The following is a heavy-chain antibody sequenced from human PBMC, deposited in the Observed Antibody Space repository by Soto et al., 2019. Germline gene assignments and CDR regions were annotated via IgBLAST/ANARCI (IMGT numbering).Heavy chain of an antibody. J-gene: IGHJ3*02. D-gene: IGHD2-21*01. CDR3: ARAKAVVIAALDI. CDR1: GFAFSTFA. V-gene: IGHV3-23*01. Sequence: GGSLKLSCAASGFAFSTFAMSRVRQAPGKGMEWVSAISGSGGTTYNADSVKGRFTISRDNSKNTLYLQLDSLTGADTAVYYCARAKAVVIAALDIWGQGTMVTVSS. CDR2: ISGSGGTT.